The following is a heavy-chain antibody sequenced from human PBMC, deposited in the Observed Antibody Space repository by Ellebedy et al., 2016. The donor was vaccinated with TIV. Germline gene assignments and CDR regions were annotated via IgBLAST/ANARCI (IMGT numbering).Heavy chain of an antibody. D-gene: IGHD1-1*01. V-gene: IGHV3-30-3*01. J-gene: IGHJ3*02. Sequence: GGSLRLSXAASGFTFSSYAMHWVRQAPGKGLEWVAVISYDGSNKYYADSVKGRFTISRDNSKNTLYLQMNSLRAEDTAVYYCAKDVNEGTDAFDIWGQGTMVTVSS. CDR2: ISYDGSNK. CDR1: GFTFSSYA. CDR3: AKDVNEGTDAFDI.